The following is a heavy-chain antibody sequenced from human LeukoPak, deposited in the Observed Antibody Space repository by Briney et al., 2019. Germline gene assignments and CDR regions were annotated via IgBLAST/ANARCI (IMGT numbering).Heavy chain of an antibody. CDR3: TTTIVGVTTWFDP. J-gene: IGHJ5*02. D-gene: IGHD1-26*01. CDR2: IKNKTNGGTT. Sequence: KPGGSLRLSRAASGFTLSNAYMSWVRQAPGKGLEWVGRIKNKTNGGTTDYAAPVKGRFTISRDDSKNTLYLQMNSLKTEDTAVYYCTTTIVGVTTWFDPWGQGTLVTVSS. V-gene: IGHV3-15*01. CDR1: GFTLSNAY.